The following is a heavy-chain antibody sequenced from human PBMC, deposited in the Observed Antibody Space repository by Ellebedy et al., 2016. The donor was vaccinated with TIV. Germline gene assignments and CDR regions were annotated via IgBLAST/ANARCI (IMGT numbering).Heavy chain of an antibody. CDR2: IHPSGSA. Sequence: SETLSLTCTVYGGSFSDYYCTWIRQPPGKGLEWIGEIHPSGSANYNPSLKRRVTVSVDTSKNQFSLKLSSVTAADTAVYYCARHAGGYGDYYYGMDVWGQGTTVTVSS. CDR1: GGSFSDYY. J-gene: IGHJ6*02. D-gene: IGHD4-17*01. CDR3: ARHAGGYGDYYYGMDV. V-gene: IGHV4-34*01.